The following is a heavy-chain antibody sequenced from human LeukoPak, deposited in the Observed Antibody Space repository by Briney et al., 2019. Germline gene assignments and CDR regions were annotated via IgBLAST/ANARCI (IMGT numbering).Heavy chain of an antibody. CDR3: ARGDSRGDIVVVVAATLYYGMDV. Sequence: ASVKVSCKASGYTFTSYDINWVRRATGQGLEWMGWMNPNSGNTGYAQKFQGRVTMTRNTSISTAYMELSSLRSEDTAVYYCARGDSRGDIVVVVAATLYYGMDVWGQGTTVTVSS. J-gene: IGHJ6*02. CDR1: GYTFTSYD. CDR2: MNPNSGNT. D-gene: IGHD2-15*01. V-gene: IGHV1-8*01.